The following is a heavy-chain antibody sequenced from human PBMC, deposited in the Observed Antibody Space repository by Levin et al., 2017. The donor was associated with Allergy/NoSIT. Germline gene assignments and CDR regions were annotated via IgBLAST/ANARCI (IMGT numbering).Heavy chain of an antibody. CDR1: GFTFSSYA. CDR2: ISYDGSNK. V-gene: IGHV3-30-3*01. CDR3: ARVSNYMEDGMDV. Sequence: PGGSLRLSCAASGFTFSSYAMHWVRQAPGKGLEWVAVISYDGSNKYYADSVKGRFTISRDNSKNTLYLQMNSLRAEDTAVYYCARVSNYMEDGMDVWGQGTTVTVSS. D-gene: IGHD3-10*01. J-gene: IGHJ6*02.